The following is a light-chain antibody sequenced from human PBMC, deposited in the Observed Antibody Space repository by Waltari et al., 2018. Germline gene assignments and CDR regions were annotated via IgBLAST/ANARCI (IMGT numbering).Light chain of an antibody. V-gene: IGKV3-20*01. J-gene: IGKJ2*01. CDR1: QSVGLNY. CDR3: HHYGSSPFT. Sequence: EIVLTQSPGTLSLSPAEKVTLSCRASQSVGLNYLAWYHPKPGQAPRLLIYGASSRATGIPDRFSGSGSGTDFTLSISGVEPEDFAVYYCHHYGSSPFTFGQGTKLEI. CDR2: GAS.